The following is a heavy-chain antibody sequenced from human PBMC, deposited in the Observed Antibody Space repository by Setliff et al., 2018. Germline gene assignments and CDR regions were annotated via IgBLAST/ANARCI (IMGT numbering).Heavy chain of an antibody. D-gene: IGHD3-16*01. CDR1: GGTFSSSG. CDR3: ARELRSPYWHLDS. Sequence: SVKVSCKSSGGTFSSSGITWVRQAPGQGLQWLGRFIPILGATNCAQNFQGRVTITADESTSTGYMELRSLRSDDTAVYYCARELRSPYWHLDSWGQGTQVTVSS. CDR2: FIPILGAT. V-gene: IGHV1-69*13. J-gene: IGHJ5*01.